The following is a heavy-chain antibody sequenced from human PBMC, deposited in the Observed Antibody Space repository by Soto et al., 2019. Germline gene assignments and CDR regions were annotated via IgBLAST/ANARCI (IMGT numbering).Heavy chain of an antibody. V-gene: IGHV1-46*01. CDR2: INPSGGST. Sequence: ASVNVSCKASGYTFTSYYMHWVRQAPGQGLEWMGIINPSGGSTSYAQKFQGRVTMTRDTSTSTVYMELSSLRSEDTAVYYCARSYYDSSGYYHDAFDIWGQGTMVTVSS. CDR3: ARSYYDSSGYYHDAFDI. J-gene: IGHJ3*02. D-gene: IGHD3-22*01. CDR1: GYTFTSYY.